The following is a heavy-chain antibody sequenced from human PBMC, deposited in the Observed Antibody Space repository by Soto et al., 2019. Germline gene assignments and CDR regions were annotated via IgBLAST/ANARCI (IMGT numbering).Heavy chain of an antibody. CDR3: VKNSGWFNT. J-gene: IGHJ5*02. V-gene: IGHV3-23*01. CDR2: IVGSGGIT. Sequence: QLLQSGGGLVQPGGSLTLSCAASGFTFGTTDMSWVRQAPGEGLEWVSTIVGSGGITYYADSVKGRFTISRDNSRNTVYLQMNSLRGGDTALYYCVKNSGWFNTWGQGALVTVSS. D-gene: IGHD3-10*01. CDR1: GFTFGTTD.